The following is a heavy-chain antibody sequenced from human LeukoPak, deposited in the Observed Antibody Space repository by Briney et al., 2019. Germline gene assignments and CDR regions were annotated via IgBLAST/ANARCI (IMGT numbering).Heavy chain of an antibody. J-gene: IGHJ5*02. V-gene: IGHV1-24*01. CDR3: ATTRRYCSSSTCSRFDP. Sequence: ASVKVSCKVSGYTLTELSMHWVRQAPGKGLEWMGGFDPEDGETIYAQKFQGRVTMTEDTSTDTAYMELSSLRSEDTAVYYCATTRRYCSSSTCSRFDPWGQGTLVTVSS. CDR1: GYTLTELS. D-gene: IGHD2-2*01. CDR2: FDPEDGET.